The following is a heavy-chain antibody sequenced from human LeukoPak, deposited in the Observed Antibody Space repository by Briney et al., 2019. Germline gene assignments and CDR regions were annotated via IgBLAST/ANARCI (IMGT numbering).Heavy chain of an antibody. CDR1: GFTFSSYE. D-gene: IGHD1/OR15-1a*01. CDR2: ISSSSSYI. Sequence: ESGGGLVQPGGSLRLSCAASGFTFSSYEMNWVRQAPGKGLEWVSSISSSSSYIYYADSVKGRFTISRDNAKNSLYLQMNSLRAEDTAVYYCARDRAGEHRDYWGQGTLVTVSS. V-gene: IGHV3-48*03. CDR3: ARDRAGEHRDY. J-gene: IGHJ4*02.